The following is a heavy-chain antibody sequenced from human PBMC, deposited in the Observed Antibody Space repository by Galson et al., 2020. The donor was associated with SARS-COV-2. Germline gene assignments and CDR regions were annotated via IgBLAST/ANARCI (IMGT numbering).Heavy chain of an antibody. Sequence: GESLKISCAASGFNFRNAWMSWVRQAPGKGLEWVGRINANVHGGTTDYAAPVRGRFAISRDDSQNTMYLQLNSLKTEDTGVYYCTAIVGDGDTFDFWGQGTMLTVSS. CDR2: INANVHGGTT. V-gene: IGHV3-15*01. D-gene: IGHD1-26*01. J-gene: IGHJ3*01. CDR3: TAIVGDGDTFDF. CDR1: GFNFRNAW.